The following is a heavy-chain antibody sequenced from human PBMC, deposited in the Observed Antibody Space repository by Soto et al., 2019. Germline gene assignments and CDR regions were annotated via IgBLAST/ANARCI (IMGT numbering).Heavy chain of an antibody. CDR3: ARGPSKGYCSGGSCPVPWFAP. Sequence: GGSLRLSCAASGFTFSSYEMNWVRQAPGKGLEWVSYISSSGSTIYYADSVKGRFTISRDNAKNSLYLQMNSLRAEDTAVYYCARGPSKGYCSGGSCPVPWFAPWGKGTLVTVSS. CDR2: ISSSGSTI. D-gene: IGHD2-15*01. J-gene: IGHJ5*02. V-gene: IGHV3-48*03. CDR1: GFTFSSYE.